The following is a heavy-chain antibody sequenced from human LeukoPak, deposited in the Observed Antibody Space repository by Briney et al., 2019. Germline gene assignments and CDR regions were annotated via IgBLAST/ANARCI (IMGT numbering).Heavy chain of an antibody. V-gene: IGHV1-24*01. D-gene: IGHD3-9*01. J-gene: IGHJ4*02. CDR1: GYSLIEVA. CDR3: AMTDRYAGRPFDY. Sequence: GASVKVSCKVSGYSLIEVAMHWVRQAPGKGLEWVGSFDPEDGEDGETHYAQKFQGRVTMTEDASTDTAYMELTGLSSEDTALYYCAMTDRYAGRPFDYWGQGTLVTVSS. CDR2: FDPEDGEDGET.